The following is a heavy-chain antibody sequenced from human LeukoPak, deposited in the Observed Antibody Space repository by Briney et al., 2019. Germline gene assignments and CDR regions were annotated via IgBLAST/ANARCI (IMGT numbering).Heavy chain of an antibody. J-gene: IGHJ4*02. CDR3: AKALNPLRYFDPPFDY. CDR1: GFTFSSYW. D-gene: IGHD3-9*01. V-gene: IGHV3-74*01. CDR2: IDTDGIST. Sequence: GGSLRLSCVASGFTFSSYWMHWVRQAPGSGLVWVSRIDTDGISTNYADSVKGRFTISRDNAKNTLYLQMNSLRAEDTAVYYCAKALNPLRYFDPPFDYWGQGTLVTVSS.